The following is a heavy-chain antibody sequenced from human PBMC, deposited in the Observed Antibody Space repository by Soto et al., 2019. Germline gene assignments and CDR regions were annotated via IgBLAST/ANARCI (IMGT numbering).Heavy chain of an antibody. Sequence: SETLSLTCTVSGGSISSYYWSWIRQPPGKGLEWIGYIYYSGSTNYNPSLKSRVTISVDTSKNQFSLKLSSVTAADTAVYYCARSLGDYDFWSGPYYYYYFLDFSGQGSLVIVSS. CDR1: GGSISSYY. V-gene: IGHV4-59*01. CDR3: ARSLGDYDFWSGPYYYYYFLDF. CDR2: IYYSGST. J-gene: IGHJ6*03. D-gene: IGHD3-3*01.